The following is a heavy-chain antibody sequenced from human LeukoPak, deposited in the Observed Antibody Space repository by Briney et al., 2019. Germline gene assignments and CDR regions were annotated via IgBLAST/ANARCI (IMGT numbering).Heavy chain of an antibody. CDR1: GYTFTSYA. Sequence: GASVKVSCTASGYTFTSYAMNWVRQAPGQGLEWMGWINTNTGNPSYAQGFTGRFVFSLDTSVSTAYLQISSLKAEDTAVYYCARGGLLYSYGSDELDYWGQGTLVTVSS. V-gene: IGHV7-4-1*02. CDR2: INTNTGNP. CDR3: ARGGLLYSYGSDELDY. J-gene: IGHJ4*02. D-gene: IGHD5-18*01.